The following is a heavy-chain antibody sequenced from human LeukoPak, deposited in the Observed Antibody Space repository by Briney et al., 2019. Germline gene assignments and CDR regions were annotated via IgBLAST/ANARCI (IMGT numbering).Heavy chain of an antibody. J-gene: IGHJ4*02. CDR3: ANGNSPSAGGTTFDY. D-gene: IGHD1-26*01. Sequence: PSDTLSLTCTVSGDSIGSSTYYWGWIRQPPGKGLEWIGSIYYSGSTYYNPSLKSPVTISIDMSKNQFSLKLSSVTAADTAVYFCANGNSPSAGGTTFDYWGQGALVTVSS. V-gene: IGHV4-39*07. CDR2: IYYSGST. CDR1: GDSIGSSTYY.